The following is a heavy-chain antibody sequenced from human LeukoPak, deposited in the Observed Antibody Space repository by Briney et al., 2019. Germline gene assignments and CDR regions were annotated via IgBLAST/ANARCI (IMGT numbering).Heavy chain of an antibody. D-gene: IGHD5-12*01. J-gene: IGHJ4*02. CDR1: GFTFSSYA. CDR3: AKDLGSGYDSDFDY. CDR2: ISGSGGST. V-gene: IGHV3-23*01. Sequence: GGSLRLSCAASGFTFSSYAMSWVRQAPGKGLEWVSAISGSGGSTYYADSVTGRFTISRDNSKNTLYLQMNSLRAEDTAVYYCAKDLGSGYDSDFDYWGQGTLVTVSS.